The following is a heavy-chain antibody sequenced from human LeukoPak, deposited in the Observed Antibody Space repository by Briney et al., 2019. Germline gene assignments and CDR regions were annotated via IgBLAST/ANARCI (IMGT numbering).Heavy chain of an antibody. Sequence: ASETLSVACAVYGGPFSGYYWSWIRQPPGKGLEWIGEINHSGSTNYNPFLKSRVTISVDTSKNQFSLKLSSVTAADTAVYYCARWGSGNDYWGQGTLVTVSS. CDR2: INHSGST. D-gene: IGHD2-15*01. V-gene: IGHV4-34*01. CDR1: GGPFSGYY. J-gene: IGHJ4*02. CDR3: ARWGSGNDY.